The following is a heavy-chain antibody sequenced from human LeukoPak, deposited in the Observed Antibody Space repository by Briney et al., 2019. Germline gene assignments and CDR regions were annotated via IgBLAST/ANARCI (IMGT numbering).Heavy chain of an antibody. CDR1: GGSISSYY. J-gene: IGHJ5*02. D-gene: IGHD3-3*01. CDR2: IYYSGST. Sequence: ASETLSLTCTVSGGSISSYYWSWIRQPPGKGLGRIGYIYYSGSTNYNPSLKSRVTISVDTSKNQFSLKLSSVTAADTAVYYCARGGPDYDFWSGSGSPAKFDPWGQGTLVTVSS. V-gene: IGHV4-59*01. CDR3: ARGGPDYDFWSGSGSPAKFDP.